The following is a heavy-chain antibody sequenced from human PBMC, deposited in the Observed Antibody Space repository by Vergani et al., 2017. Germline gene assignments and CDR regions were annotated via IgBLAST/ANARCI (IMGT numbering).Heavy chain of an antibody. Sequence: QVQLQQWGPGLVTPSGTLSLTCAVYGGSISSDNWWNWVRQAPGKGLQWVGKIHRSRSTNYNPSLRRRVTISLDKSKNQFYLKLTSVTAADTAVYFCSSNPRLGGDVVDSWGQGTLVTVSS. V-gene: IGHV4-4*02. CDR1: GGSISSDNW. D-gene: IGHD3-16*01. CDR3: SSNPRLGGDVVDS. CDR2: IHRSRST. J-gene: IGHJ4*02.